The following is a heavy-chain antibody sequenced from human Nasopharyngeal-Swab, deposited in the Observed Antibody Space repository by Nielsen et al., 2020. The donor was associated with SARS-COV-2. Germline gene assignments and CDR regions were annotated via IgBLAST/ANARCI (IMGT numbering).Heavy chain of an antibody. CDR3: ARSGYSNSDIDY. Sequence: SAKVFCKASGGTFSSYAISWVRQAPGQGLEWMGGIIPIFGTADYAQKFQDRVTITADESTSTAYMELSSLRSEDTAVYYCARSGYSNSDIDYWGQGTLVTVSS. CDR1: GGTFSSYA. D-gene: IGHD6-6*01. CDR2: IIPIFGTA. V-gene: IGHV1-69*13. J-gene: IGHJ4*02.